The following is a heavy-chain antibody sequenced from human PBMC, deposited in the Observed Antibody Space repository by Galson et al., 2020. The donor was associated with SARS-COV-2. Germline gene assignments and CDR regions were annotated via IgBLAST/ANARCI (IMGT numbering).Heavy chain of an antibody. Sequence: SETLSLTCTVSGGSISSSSYYWGWIRQPPGKGLEWIGSIYYSGSTYYNPSLKSRVTISVDTSKNQFSLKLSSVTAADTAVYYCARRDGSGWYGGFLDYWGQGTLVTVSS. CDR3: ARRDGSGWYGGFLDY. CDR2: IYYSGST. J-gene: IGHJ4*02. V-gene: IGHV4-39*01. D-gene: IGHD6-19*01. CDR1: GGSISSSSYY.